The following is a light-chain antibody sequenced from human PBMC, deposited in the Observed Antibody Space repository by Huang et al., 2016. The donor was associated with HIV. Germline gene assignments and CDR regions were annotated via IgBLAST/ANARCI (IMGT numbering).Light chain of an antibody. Sequence: EVVMTQSPATLSVSPGERATLSCRASQSVSSNLAWYQQKSGQAPRRLIYDASPRATGIPARFSGSGSGTEFTLSISSLQTEDFAVYYCQQYSNWPPWTFDQGTKVEIK. V-gene: IGKV3-15*01. CDR1: QSVSSN. CDR3: QQYSNWPPWT. CDR2: DAS. J-gene: IGKJ1*01.